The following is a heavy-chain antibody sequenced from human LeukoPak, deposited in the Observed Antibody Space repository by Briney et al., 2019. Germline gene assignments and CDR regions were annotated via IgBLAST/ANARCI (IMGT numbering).Heavy chain of an antibody. V-gene: IGHV3-21*01. D-gene: IGHD1-1*01. J-gene: IGHJ4*02. CDR3: ARWRGRQSEFDY. CDR2: ISRSSTYI. Sequence: KPGGSLRLSCAASGFTFNSYSMNWVRQAPGKGLECVSSISRSSTYIYYADSVKGRFTISRDNAKNSVNLQMNSLRVEDTAVYYCARWRGRQSEFDYWGQGTLVTVSS. CDR1: GFTFNSYS.